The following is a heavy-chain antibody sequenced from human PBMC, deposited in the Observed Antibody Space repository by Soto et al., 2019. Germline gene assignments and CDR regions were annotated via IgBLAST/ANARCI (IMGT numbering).Heavy chain of an antibody. J-gene: IGHJ3*02. CDR3: ARDDGLSSTNVKAFDI. D-gene: IGHD2-2*01. Sequence: PGGSLRLSCAASGFTFSRYYMNWVRQAPGKGLEWVSSISTTSTYTRYADSLKGRFTISRDNAKKLLYLQMDSLRAEDTAVYYCARDDGLSSTNVKAFDIWGQGTKVTVSS. CDR2: ISTTSTYT. V-gene: IGHV3-21*01. CDR1: GFTFSRYY.